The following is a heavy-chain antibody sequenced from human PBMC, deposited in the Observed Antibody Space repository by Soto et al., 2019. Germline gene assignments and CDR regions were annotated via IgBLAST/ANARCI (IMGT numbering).Heavy chain of an antibody. CDR2: INHSGST. CDR3: ARVYVYFWGCCRYPYLYAFRTRRSSDL. CDR1: AGSFSGYY. D-gene: IGHD3-16*02. J-gene: IGHJ2*01. Sequence: SETLSLTCAVYAGSFSGYYWSWIRQPPGKGLEWIGEINHSGSTNYNPSLKSRVTISVDTSKNQFSLKLSSVTAADTAVYYCARVYVYFWGCCRYPYLYAFRTRRSSDL. V-gene: IGHV4-34*01.